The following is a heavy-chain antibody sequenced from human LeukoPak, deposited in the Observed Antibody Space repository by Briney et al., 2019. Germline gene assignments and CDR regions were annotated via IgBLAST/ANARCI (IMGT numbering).Heavy chain of an antibody. CDR2: ISGSGGST. J-gene: IGHJ4*02. V-gene: IGHV3-23*01. Sequence: GGSLRLSCAASGFTFSSYWMSWVRQAPGKGLEWVSAISGSGGSTYYADSVKGRFTISRDNSKNTLYLQMNSLRAEDTAVYYCAKPAGSRFLEWLIDYWGQGTLVTVSS. CDR3: AKPAGSRFLEWLIDY. D-gene: IGHD3-3*01. CDR1: GFTFSSYW.